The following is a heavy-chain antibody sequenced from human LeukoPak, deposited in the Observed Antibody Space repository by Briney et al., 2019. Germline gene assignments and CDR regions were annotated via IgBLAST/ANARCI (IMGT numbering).Heavy chain of an antibody. Sequence: GGSLRLSCAASGFTFSSYAMHWVRQAPGKGLEWVAVISYDGSNKYYADSVKGRFTISRDNSKNTLYLQTSSLRAEDTAVYYCAREGYQLLTAFDYWGQGNLVTVSS. CDR1: GFTFSSYA. CDR2: ISYDGSNK. V-gene: IGHV3-30-3*01. D-gene: IGHD2-2*01. J-gene: IGHJ4*02. CDR3: AREGYQLLTAFDY.